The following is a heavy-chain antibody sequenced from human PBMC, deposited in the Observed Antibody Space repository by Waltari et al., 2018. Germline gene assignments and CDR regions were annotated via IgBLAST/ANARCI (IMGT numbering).Heavy chain of an antibody. Sequence: QVQLVESGGGVVQPGRSLRLSCAASGFTFSSSPMHWCRQAPGKGLEWVAVISYDGSNKYYADSVKGRFTISRDNSKNTLYLQMNSLRAEDTAVYYCARERLAVAGAFDIWGQGTMVTVSS. CDR1: GFTFSSSP. CDR3: ARERLAVAGAFDI. J-gene: IGHJ3*02. V-gene: IGHV3-30-3*01. D-gene: IGHD6-19*01. CDR2: ISYDGSNK.